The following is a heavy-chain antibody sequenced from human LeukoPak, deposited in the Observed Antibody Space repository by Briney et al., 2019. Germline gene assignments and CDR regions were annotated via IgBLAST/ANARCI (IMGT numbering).Heavy chain of an antibody. CDR2: IYPGDSDT. CDR1: GYSFTSYW. J-gene: IGHJ6*02. Sequence: GESLKISCKGSGYSFTSYWIGWVRQMPGKGLEWMGIIYPGDSDTRYSPSFQGQVTISADKSISTAYLQWSSLKASDTAMYYCARVGSSSSWYYYYGMDVWGQGTTVTVSS. D-gene: IGHD6-13*01. CDR3: ARVGSSSSWYYYYGMDV. V-gene: IGHV5-51*01.